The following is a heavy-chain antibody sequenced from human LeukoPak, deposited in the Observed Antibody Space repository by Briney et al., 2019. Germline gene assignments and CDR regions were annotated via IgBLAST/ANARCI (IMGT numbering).Heavy chain of an antibody. D-gene: IGHD3-3*01. CDR2: IYYTGRT. CDR1: GGSISNKY. J-gene: IGHJ6*03. Sequence: SETLSLTCSISGGSISNKYWSWIRQPPGKGLEWIGYIYYTGRTNYNPSLKSRVTISLDTSKRQFSLKLTSVTAADTAVYYCARDYDFWSGYSMDVWGKGTTVTVSS. V-gene: IGHV4-59*12. CDR3: ARDYDFWSGYSMDV.